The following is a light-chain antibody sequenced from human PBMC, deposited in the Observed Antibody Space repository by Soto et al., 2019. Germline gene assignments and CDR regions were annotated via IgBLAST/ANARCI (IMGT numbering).Light chain of an antibody. CDR2: DVN. CDR1: SSDIGAFDL. CDR3: SSYTITSTRL. J-gene: IGLJ1*01. Sequence: QSALTQPASVSGSPGQSITISCTGTSSDIGAFDLVSWYQQHPGKAPKVMIYDVNIRPSGVSSRFSGSKSGNTASLAISGLQAEDEADYYCSSYTITSTRLFGTETNLTVL. V-gene: IGLV2-14*01.